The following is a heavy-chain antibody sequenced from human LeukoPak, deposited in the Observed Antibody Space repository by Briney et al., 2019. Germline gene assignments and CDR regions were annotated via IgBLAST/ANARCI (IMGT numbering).Heavy chain of an antibody. CDR3: AKDRPNYHESNGHYYRQNGDY. D-gene: IGHD3-3*01. CDR2: ISSSGDET. V-gene: IGHV3-23*01. J-gene: IGHJ4*02. CDR1: GFTFSAYA. Sequence: GGSLRLSCAASGFTFSAYAMSWVRQAPGKGLEWVSSISSSGDETYYADSVKGRFTIPRDNSKNTLSLQMNRLRAEDTATYYCAKDRPNYHESNGHYYRQNGDYWGQGTLVTVSS.